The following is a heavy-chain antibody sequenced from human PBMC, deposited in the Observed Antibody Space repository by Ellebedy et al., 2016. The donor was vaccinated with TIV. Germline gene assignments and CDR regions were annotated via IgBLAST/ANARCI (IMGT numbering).Heavy chain of an antibody. Sequence: GESLKISXAASGFTFSSYSMNWVRQAPGKGLEWVSSISSSSSYIYYADSVKGRFTISRDNAKNSLYLQMNSLRAEDTAVYYCARVRGSGSYFGWGYGMDVWGQGTTVTVSS. CDR1: GFTFSSYS. J-gene: IGHJ6*02. CDR2: ISSSSSYI. V-gene: IGHV3-21*01. D-gene: IGHD3-10*01. CDR3: ARVRGSGSYFGWGYGMDV.